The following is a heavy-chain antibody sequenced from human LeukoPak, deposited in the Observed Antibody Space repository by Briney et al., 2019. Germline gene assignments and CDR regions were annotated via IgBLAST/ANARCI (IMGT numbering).Heavy chain of an antibody. CDR3: ARSHPIYDYVWGSYRNDAFDI. CDR2: IYTSGST. D-gene: IGHD3-16*02. V-gene: IGHV4-61*02. J-gene: IGHJ3*02. Sequence: SETLSLTRTVSGGSISSGSYYWSWIRQPAGKGLEWIGRIYTSGSTNYNPSLKSRVTISVDTSKNQFSLKLSSVTAADTAVYYCARSHPIYDYVWGSYRNDAFDIWGQGTMVTVSS. CDR1: GGSISSGSYY.